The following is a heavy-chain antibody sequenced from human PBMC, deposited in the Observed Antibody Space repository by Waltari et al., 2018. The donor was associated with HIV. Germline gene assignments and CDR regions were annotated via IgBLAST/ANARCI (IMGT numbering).Heavy chain of an antibody. CDR1: DFRALA. CDR3: ARDSENSGYRQGGFEM. V-gene: IGHV3-33*01. J-gene: IGHJ3*02. Sequence: QAQLVESGGGLVQPGTSLRLSCSGPDFRALAMNWVRQTPGQGLEWLAGIWNDGHNIHYADSVKGRFTISRDNSKNIVYLQMNSLKGDDTAVYFCARDSENSGYRQGGFEMWGQGTMVTVSS. CDR2: IWNDGHNI. D-gene: IGHD3-22*01.